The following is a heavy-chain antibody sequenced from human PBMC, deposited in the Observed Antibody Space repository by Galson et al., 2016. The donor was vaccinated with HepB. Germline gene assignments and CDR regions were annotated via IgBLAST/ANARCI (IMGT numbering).Heavy chain of an antibody. CDR2: INWNGGST. CDR1: GFTFDDYG. D-gene: IGHD3-16*01. V-gene: IGHV3-20*04. Sequence: SLRLSCAASGFTFDDYGLSWVRQAPGKGLEWVSGINWNGGSTGYADSVKGRFTISRDNAKNSLYLQMNSLRPEDTAVYYCARGRGITDRYYYFYYGMDVWGQGTAVTVSS. CDR3: ARGRGITDRYYYFYYGMDV. J-gene: IGHJ6*02.